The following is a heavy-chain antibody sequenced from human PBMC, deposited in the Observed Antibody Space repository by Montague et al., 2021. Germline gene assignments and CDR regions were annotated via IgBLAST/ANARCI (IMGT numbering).Heavy chain of an antibody. Sequence: SETLSLTCNVSGGAISSSSCYWGWIRQPPGKGLEWIGSIYYSGSTYYSPSLKSRVTISADTSQKQFSLKLRSVTAADTAVYYCPRTSKFRENEGNYYYNALDVWGQGTTVTVSS. J-gene: IGHJ6*02. V-gene: IGHV4-39*01. D-gene: IGHD2-21*01. CDR1: GGAISSSSCY. CDR2: IYYSGST. CDR3: PRTSKFRENEGNYYYNALDV.